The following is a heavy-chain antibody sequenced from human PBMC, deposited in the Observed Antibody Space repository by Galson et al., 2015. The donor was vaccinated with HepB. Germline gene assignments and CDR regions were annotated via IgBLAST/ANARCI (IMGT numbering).Heavy chain of an antibody. V-gene: IGHV3-30-3*01. D-gene: IGHD2-2*01. CDR1: GFTFSSYA. Sequence: SLRLSCAASGFTFSSYATHWVRQAPGKGLEWVAVISYDGSNKYYADSVKGRFTISRDNSKNTLYLQMNSLRAEDTAVYYCARGGYCSSTSCYTNTYYYYYMDVWGKGTTVTVSS. J-gene: IGHJ6*03. CDR2: ISYDGSNK. CDR3: ARGGYCSSTSCYTNTYYYYYMDV.